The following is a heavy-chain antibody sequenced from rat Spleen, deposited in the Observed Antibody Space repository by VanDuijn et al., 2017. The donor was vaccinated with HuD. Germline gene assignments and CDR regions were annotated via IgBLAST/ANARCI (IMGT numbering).Heavy chain of an antibody. CDR1: GFTFSNYD. D-gene: IGHD3-1*01. CDR3: ARGPPFDY. V-gene: IGHV5-22*01. J-gene: IGHJ2*01. CDR2: ISYDGSTA. Sequence: EVQLVESGGGLVQPARSMKLSCAASGFTFSNYDMVWVRQAPTKGLKWVASISYDGSTAYYRDSVKGRFTISRDNAKSTLYLQMNSLRSEDTAAYYCARGPPFDYWGQGVMVTVSS.